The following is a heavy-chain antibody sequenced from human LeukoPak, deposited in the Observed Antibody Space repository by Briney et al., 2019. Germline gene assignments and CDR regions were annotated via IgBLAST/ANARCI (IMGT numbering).Heavy chain of an antibody. CDR3: ARHLSQLDGTKRGFNC. CDR2: ISSSGST. J-gene: IGHJ4*02. V-gene: IGHV4-39*01. CDR1: GDSISSRPYD. D-gene: IGHD5-24*01. Sequence: PSETLSLTCTVSGDSISSRPYDWGWIRQPPGKGLEYIGSISSSGSTYYNPSLQSRVTISLDASKNQFSLQVVSVTAADAAVYYCARHLSQLDGTKRGFNCWGQGTLVTVSS.